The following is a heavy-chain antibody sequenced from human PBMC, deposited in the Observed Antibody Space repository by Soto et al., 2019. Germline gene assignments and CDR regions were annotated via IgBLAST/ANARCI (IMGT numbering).Heavy chain of an antibody. V-gene: IGHV4-4*02. D-gene: IGHD3-10*01. Sequence: PSETLSLTCAVSGGSISTSNWWSWVRQPPGKGLEWIGEVYRTGSTNYNPSFESRVTVSIDKSKNQFSLKLTSVTAADTAVYYCARERPSRNSGRYADYWGQGTLVTVSS. CDR1: GGSISTSNW. CDR3: ARERPSRNSGRYADY. CDR2: VYRTGST. J-gene: IGHJ4*02.